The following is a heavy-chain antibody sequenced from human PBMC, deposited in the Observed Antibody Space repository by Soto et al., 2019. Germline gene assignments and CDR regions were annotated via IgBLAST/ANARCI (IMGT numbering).Heavy chain of an antibody. J-gene: IGHJ6*02. D-gene: IGHD3-3*01. V-gene: IGHV3-9*01. CDR2: ISWNSGSI. CDR3: AKDIGSVTIFGVVIIDLFYGMDV. Sequence: GGSLRLSCAASGFTFDDYAMHWVRQAPGKGLEWVSGISWNSGSIGYADSVKGRFTISRDNAKNSLYLQMNSLRAEETALYYCAKDIGSVTIFGVVIIDLFYGMDVWGQGTTVTVSS. CDR1: GFTFDDYA.